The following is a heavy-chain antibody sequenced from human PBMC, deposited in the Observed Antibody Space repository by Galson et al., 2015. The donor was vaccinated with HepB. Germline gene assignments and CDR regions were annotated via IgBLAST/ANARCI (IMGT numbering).Heavy chain of an antibody. D-gene: IGHD2-8*01. V-gene: IGHV3-7*01. CDR2: INQGGSGI. J-gene: IGHJ4*02. CDR1: GFTFSNYW. Sequence: SLRLSCAASGFTFSNYWMSWVRQAPGKGLEWVANINQGGSGINYADSVKGRSTISRDNAKNSLILQMNSLRVDDTAVYYCARYPRNGASRACDYWGQGTLVTVSS. CDR3: ARYPRNGASRACDY.